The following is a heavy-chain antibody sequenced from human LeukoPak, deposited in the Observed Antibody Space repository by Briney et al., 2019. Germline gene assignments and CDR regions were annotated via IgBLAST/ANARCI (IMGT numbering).Heavy chain of an antibody. CDR1: GFTFKKYA. CDR2: ISWDGNTK. D-gene: IGHD6-13*01. J-gene: IGHJ3*02. CDR3: ARDPLAAASDAFDI. V-gene: IGHV3-30-3*01. Sequence: GGSLRLSCAVSGFTFKKYAIHWVRQAPGKGLEWVAFISWDGNTKYYADSVKGRFTISRDNSQNTLDLQMNSLRAEDTAVYYCARDPLAAASDAFDIWGQGTMVTVSS.